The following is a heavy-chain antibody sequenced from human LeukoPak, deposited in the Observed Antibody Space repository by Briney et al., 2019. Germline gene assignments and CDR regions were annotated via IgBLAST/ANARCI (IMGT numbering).Heavy chain of an antibody. CDR3: AKGSSAGRPYYFDY. J-gene: IGHJ4*02. CDR1: GYTFTGYY. D-gene: IGHD3-10*01. CDR2: INPNSGGT. V-gene: IGHV1-2*04. Sequence: ASVKVSCKASGYTFTGYYMHWVRQAPGQGLEWMGWINPNSGGTNYAQKFQGWVTMTRDTSISTAYMELSRLRSDDTAVYYCAKGSSAGRPYYFDYWGQGTLVTVSS.